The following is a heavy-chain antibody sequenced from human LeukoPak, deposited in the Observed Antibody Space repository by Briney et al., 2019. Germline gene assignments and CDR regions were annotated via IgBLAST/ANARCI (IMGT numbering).Heavy chain of an antibody. Sequence: SETLSLTCTVSGGSISSSSYYWGWIRQPPGKGLEWIGSIYYSGSTYYNPSLKSRVTISVDTSKNQFPLKLSSVTAADTAVYYCARQIAYYDFWSGYFFDYWGQGTLVTVSS. CDR1: GGSISSSSYY. CDR3: ARQIAYYDFWSGYFFDY. D-gene: IGHD3-3*01. CDR2: IYYSGST. V-gene: IGHV4-39*01. J-gene: IGHJ4*02.